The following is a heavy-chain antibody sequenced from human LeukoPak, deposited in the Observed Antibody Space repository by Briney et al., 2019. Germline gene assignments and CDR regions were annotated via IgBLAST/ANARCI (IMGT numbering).Heavy chain of an antibody. CDR1: GFIFSDYE. Sequence: GGSLRLSCAASGFIFSDYEMNWVRQVPGKGLGWISYISGSGTKTNYADSVKGRFTISRVNANNALYLQMNSLRDEDTAVYYCARSFDVYFYYGLDVWGQGTTVTVSS. CDR3: ARSFDVYFYYGLDV. D-gene: IGHD3-9*01. CDR2: ISGSGTKT. J-gene: IGHJ6*02. V-gene: IGHV3-48*03.